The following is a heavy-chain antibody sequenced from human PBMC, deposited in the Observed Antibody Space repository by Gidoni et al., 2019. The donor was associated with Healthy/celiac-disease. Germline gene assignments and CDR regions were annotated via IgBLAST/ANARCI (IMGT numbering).Heavy chain of an antibody. CDR3: AKGRRGSSGWYHCDY. CDR1: GFTFGSYA. D-gene: IGHD6-19*01. CDR2: ISGSGGST. Sequence: EVELLEFGGGVVQPGGSLRLSCGACGFTFGSYAMSWVRQAPGKGLEWVSAISGSGGSTYYADSVKGRFTISRDNSKNTLYLQMNSLRAEDTAVYYCAKGRRGSSGWYHCDYWGQGTLVTVSS. J-gene: IGHJ4*02. V-gene: IGHV3-23*01.